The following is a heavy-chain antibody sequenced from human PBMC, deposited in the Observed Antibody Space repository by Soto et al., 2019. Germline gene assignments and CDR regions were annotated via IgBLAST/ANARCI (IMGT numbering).Heavy chain of an antibody. V-gene: IGHV1-58*01. CDR1: GFTFTSSA. CDR3: AADRTAAGTIPSFDY. CDR2: IAVGSGNT. J-gene: IGHJ4*02. D-gene: IGHD6-13*01. Sequence: GASVKVSCKASGFTFTSSAVQWVRQARGQRLEWIGWIAVGSGNTNYAQKFQERVTITRDMSTSTAYMELSSLRSEDTAVYYCAADRTAAGTIPSFDYWGQGTLVTVSS.